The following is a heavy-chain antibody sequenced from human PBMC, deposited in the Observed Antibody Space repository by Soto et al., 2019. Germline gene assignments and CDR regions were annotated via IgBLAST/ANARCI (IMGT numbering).Heavy chain of an antibody. V-gene: IGHV4-61*05. Sequence: SETLSLTCTVSGGSISSSSYCWGWIRQPPGKGLEWIGYIYYSGSTNYNPSLKSRVTISVDTSKNQFSLKLSSVTAADTAVYYCARYFDDAFDIWGQGTMVTVSS. CDR3: ARYFDDAFDI. CDR2: IYYSGST. J-gene: IGHJ3*02. CDR1: GGSISSSSYC. D-gene: IGHD3-9*01.